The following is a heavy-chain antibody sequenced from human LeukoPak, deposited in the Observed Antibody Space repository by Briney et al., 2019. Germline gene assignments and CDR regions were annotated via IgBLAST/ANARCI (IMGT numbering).Heavy chain of an antibody. CDR2: ISGSGGST. D-gene: IGHD3-10*01. V-gene: IGHV3-23*01. Sequence: PGGSLRLSCAASGFAFRSYAISGGRRAPGKGLEWVSAISGSGGSTYYADSVKGRFTISRDNSKNTLYLQMNSLRAEDTAVYYCAKDPVGVQGSGSYYYNPLVDYWGQGTLVTVSS. CDR1: GFAFRSYA. J-gene: IGHJ4*02. CDR3: AKDPVGVQGSGSYYYNPLVDY.